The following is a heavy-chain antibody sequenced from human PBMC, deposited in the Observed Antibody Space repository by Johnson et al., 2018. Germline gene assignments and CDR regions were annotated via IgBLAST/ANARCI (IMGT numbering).Heavy chain of an antibody. CDR1: GFTFSDYD. J-gene: IGHJ6*03. CDR3: ARSGWHDDVGKGSYYYYYMDV. V-gene: IGHV3-13*01. CDR2: IGTTADT. D-gene: IGHD1-1*01. Sequence: EVQLVETGGGVVQPGRSLRLSCAASGFTFSDYDIHWVRQATGKGLEWVSGIGTTADTFYSDSVKGRFTISRENPKNSLYLQMNSLGAGDTDEYYCARSGWHDDVGKGSYYYYYMDVWGKGTTVTVSS.